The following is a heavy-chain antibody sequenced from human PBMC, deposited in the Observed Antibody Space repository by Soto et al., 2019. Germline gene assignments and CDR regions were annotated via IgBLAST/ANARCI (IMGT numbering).Heavy chain of an antibody. CDR2: INYSGTT. CDR3: ARLPHCNADGCIFDP. D-gene: IGHD2-15*01. V-gene: IGHV4-39*01. Sequence: SETLSLTCTVSGGSISSSSYYWAWIRKPPGKGLEWIGSINYSGTTYYTGSLRSRLTMSVDTSKNQFSLNVNSVIAADTAVYYCARLPHCNADGCIFDPWGQGILVTVSS. J-gene: IGHJ5*02. CDR1: GGSISSSSYY.